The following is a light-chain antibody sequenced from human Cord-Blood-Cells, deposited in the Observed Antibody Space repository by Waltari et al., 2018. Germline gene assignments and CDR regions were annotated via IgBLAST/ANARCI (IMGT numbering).Light chain of an antibody. J-gene: IGLJ3*02. CDR2: EVS. Sequence: QSALTQPASVSGSPGQSITISCTGPSRAVGGYNYVTWYQHHPGKAPKLIIYEVSNRPARVSNRYAASKTGNTASLTITGSQAEDEADYYCSSYTSNSTLEFGGGTKLTVL. CDR3: SSYTSNSTLE. CDR1: SRAVGGYNY. V-gene: IGLV2-14*01.